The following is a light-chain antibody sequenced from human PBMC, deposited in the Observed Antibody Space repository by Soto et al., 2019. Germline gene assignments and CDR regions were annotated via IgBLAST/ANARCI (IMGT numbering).Light chain of an antibody. CDR2: DVN. CDR3: GSYTTSGSVV. Sequence: QSALTQPASVSGSPGQSIAISCIGTSSDVGAYNYVSWYQQHPGKAPKLVIYDVNNRPSGVSNRSSGSKSGNTASLTISGLQAEDEADYYCGSYTTSGSVVFGGGTKVTVL. J-gene: IGLJ2*01. CDR1: SSDVGAYNY. V-gene: IGLV2-14*03.